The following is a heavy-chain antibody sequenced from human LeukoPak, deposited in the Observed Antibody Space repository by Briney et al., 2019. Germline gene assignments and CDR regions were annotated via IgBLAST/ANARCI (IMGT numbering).Heavy chain of an antibody. J-gene: IGHJ4*02. Sequence: ASVKVSCKASGGTFSSYAISWVRQAPGQGLEWMGGIIPIFGTANYAQKFQGRVTITADKSTSTAYMELSSLRSEDTAVYYCARAHWIASIPSYFDYWGQGTLVTVSS. D-gene: IGHD1-1*01. V-gene: IGHV1-69*06. CDR2: IIPIFGTA. CDR1: GGTFSSYA. CDR3: ARAHWIASIPSYFDY.